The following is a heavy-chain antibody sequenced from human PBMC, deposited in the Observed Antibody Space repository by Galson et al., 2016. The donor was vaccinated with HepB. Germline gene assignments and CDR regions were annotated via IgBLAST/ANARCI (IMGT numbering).Heavy chain of an antibody. V-gene: IGHV3-15*01. CDR1: GITVSTGW. Sequence: SLRLSCAASGITVSTGWVSWVRQAPGKGLEWVGRIKSKTDGGTTDYAAPVKGRFTFSRDDSQNTLYLQMNSLKIEATAIYYCASDHQPKTLTVLMHWYYFAYRGQGTLVTVSS. D-gene: IGHD3-9*01. J-gene: IGHJ4*02. CDR3: ASDHQPKTLTVLMHWYYFAY. CDR2: IKSKTDGGTT.